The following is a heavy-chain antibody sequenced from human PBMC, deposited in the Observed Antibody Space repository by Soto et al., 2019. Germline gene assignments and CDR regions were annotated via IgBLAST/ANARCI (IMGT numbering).Heavy chain of an antibody. CDR1: GFTFSSYT. J-gene: IGHJ5*02. CDR3: ASGPYFEILTGYFDP. D-gene: IGHD3-9*01. CDR2: ISSSSTSV. V-gene: IGHV3-21*01. Sequence: GGSLRLSCAASGFTFSSYTMNWLREAPGKGLECVSSISSSSTSVYYADSVKGRFTISRDNAKNSLYLQMNSLRAEDTAVYYCASGPYFEILTGYFDPWGQGTLVTVSS.